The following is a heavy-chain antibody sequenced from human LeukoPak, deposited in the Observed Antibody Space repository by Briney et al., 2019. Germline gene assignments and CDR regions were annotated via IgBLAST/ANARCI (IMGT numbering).Heavy chain of an antibody. V-gene: IGHV4-61*02. J-gene: IGHJ4*02. D-gene: IGHD3-16*02. CDR3: AREDIYDYVWGSYRLH. CDR2: IYTSGST. CDR1: DGSISSGSYY. Sequence: SQTLSLTCTVSDGSISSGSYYWSWIRQPAGKGLEWIGRIYTSGSTNYNPSLKSRVTISVDTSKNQFSLKLSSVTAADTAVYYCAREDIYDYVWGSYRLHWGQGALVTVSS.